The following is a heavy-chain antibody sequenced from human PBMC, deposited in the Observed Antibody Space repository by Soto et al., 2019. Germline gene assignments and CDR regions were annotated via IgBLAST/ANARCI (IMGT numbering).Heavy chain of an antibody. CDR2: IFWDDDK. Sequence: QITLKESGPTLVKPTQTLTLTCTFYGFSLTTSGVGVGWIRQPPGKALDWLALIFWDDDKRYSPSLKSRLTISKDTSKNQVVLTMTNMDPVDTATYYCAHTSCSGGGCYSQFDYWGQGTLVTVSS. V-gene: IGHV2-5*02. CDR1: GFSLTTSGVG. J-gene: IGHJ4*02. D-gene: IGHD2-15*01. CDR3: AHTSCSGGGCYSQFDY.